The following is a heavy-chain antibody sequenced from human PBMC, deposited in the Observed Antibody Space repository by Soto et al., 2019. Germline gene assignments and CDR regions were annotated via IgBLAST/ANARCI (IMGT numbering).Heavy chain of an antibody. CDR1: GGSFSGYY. CDR2: INHSGST. CDR3: ARGPIETWPFEY. V-gene: IGHV4-34*01. J-gene: IGHJ4*02. Sequence: QVQLQQWGAGLLKPSETLSLTCAVYGGSFSGYYWSWIRQPPGKGLEWIGEINHSGSTNYNASLKSRVTISVDTSKNQFSLKVSSVTAADTAVYYCARGPIETWPFEYWGQGTLVTVSS.